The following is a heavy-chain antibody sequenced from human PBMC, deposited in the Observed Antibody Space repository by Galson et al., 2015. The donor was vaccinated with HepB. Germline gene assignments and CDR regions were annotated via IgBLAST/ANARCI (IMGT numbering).Heavy chain of an antibody. CDR2: IYPGDSDT. Sequence: QSGAEVKKPGESLKISCKGSGYSFTSYWIGWVRQMPGKGLEWMGIIYPGDSDTRYSPSFQGQVTISADKSISTAYLQWSSLKASDTAMYYCARTSPERGVLGAMGKVVPAATGKNDGGYAFDIWGQGTTVTVSS. CDR3: ARTSPERGVLGAMGKVVPAATGKNDGGYAFDI. D-gene: IGHD2-2*01. V-gene: IGHV5-51*03. J-gene: IGHJ3*02. CDR1: GYSFTSYW.